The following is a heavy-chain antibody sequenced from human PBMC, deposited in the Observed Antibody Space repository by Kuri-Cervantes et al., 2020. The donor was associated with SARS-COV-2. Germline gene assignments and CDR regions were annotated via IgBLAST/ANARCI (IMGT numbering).Heavy chain of an antibody. CDR3: ASQGDYSPDVNPAHYAFDI. Sequence: GSLRLSCTVSGGSISSHYWSWIRQPPGKGLEWIGYIYYSGSTNYNPSLKSRVTISVDTSKNQFSLKLSSVTAADTAVYYCASQGDYSPDVNPAHYAFDIWGQGTMVTVSS. CDR1: GGSISSHY. CDR2: IYYSGST. J-gene: IGHJ3*02. D-gene: IGHD4-11*01. V-gene: IGHV4-59*08.